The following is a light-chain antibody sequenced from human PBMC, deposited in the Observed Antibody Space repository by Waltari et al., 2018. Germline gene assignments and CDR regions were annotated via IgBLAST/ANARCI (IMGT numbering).Light chain of an antibody. CDR1: LLPIQY. J-gene: IGLJ3*02. CDR3: QSADSSNICV. CDR2: TDT. Sequence: SYELTHPPSVLVSPGQTARNTCSGDLLPIQYTHWYQQKPGQAPVLVIFTDTERPSEIPEGFSGSTSGTTVTLTISGVQAEDEADYYCQSADSSNICVFGGGTKLTVL. V-gene: IGLV3-25*03.